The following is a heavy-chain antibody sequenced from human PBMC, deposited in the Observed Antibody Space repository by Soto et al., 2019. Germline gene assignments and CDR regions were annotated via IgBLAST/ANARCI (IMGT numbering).Heavy chain of an antibody. CDR3: ARNYDFWSGYPEGYYFDY. Sequence: SQTLSLTCAISGDSVSSNSAAWNWIRQSPSRGLEWLGRTYYMSKWYNDYAVSVKSRITINPDTSKNQFSLQLNSVTPEDTAVYYCARNYDFWSGYPEGYYFDYWGQGTLVTVSS. CDR1: GDSVSSNSAA. CDR2: TYYMSKWYN. V-gene: IGHV6-1*01. J-gene: IGHJ4*02. D-gene: IGHD3-3*01.